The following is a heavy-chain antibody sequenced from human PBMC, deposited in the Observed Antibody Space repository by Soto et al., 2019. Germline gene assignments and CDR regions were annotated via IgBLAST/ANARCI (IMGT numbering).Heavy chain of an antibody. Sequence: SDTLSLTCAVSGGSISGSYYYWGWLRQPPGKGPEWIGSVFYTWFTSYNPSLESRVSVSVDTSKNQFSLKVSGVSAADTAVYYCATSQKGYNWNYFDHWGQGALVTVSS. D-gene: IGHD1-20*01. V-gene: IGHV4-39*01. CDR3: ATSQKGYNWNYFDH. CDR2: VFYTWFT. CDR1: GGSISGSYYY. J-gene: IGHJ4*02.